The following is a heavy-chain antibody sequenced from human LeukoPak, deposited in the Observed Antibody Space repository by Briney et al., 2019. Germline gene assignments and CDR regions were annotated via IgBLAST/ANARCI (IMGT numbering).Heavy chain of an antibody. CDR1: GFTFSSYA. Sequence: GGSLRLSRAASGFTFSSYAMTWVRQAPGKGLEWVSAISGSGSSTYYADSVKGRFTISRDNSKNTLYLQMSSLRAEDTALYFCAKQSSRFLGWAYFDYWGQGTLVTVSS. J-gene: IGHJ4*02. CDR3: AKQSSRFLGWAYFDY. V-gene: IGHV3-23*01. D-gene: IGHD3-16*02. CDR2: ISGSGSST.